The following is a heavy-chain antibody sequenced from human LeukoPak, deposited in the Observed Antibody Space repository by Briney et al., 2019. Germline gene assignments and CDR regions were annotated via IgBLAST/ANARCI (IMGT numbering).Heavy chain of an antibody. D-gene: IGHD3-22*01. CDR1: GYTFTSYG. CDR2: ISAYNGNT. Sequence: ASVKVSCKASGYTFTSYGISWVRQAPGQGLEWMGWISAYNGNTNYAQKLQGRVTMTTDTSTSTAYMELRSRRSDDTAVYYCARSPSHPEDYYDSSGYGWFDPWGQGTLVTVSS. J-gene: IGHJ5*02. CDR3: ARSPSHPEDYYDSSGYGWFDP. V-gene: IGHV1-18*01.